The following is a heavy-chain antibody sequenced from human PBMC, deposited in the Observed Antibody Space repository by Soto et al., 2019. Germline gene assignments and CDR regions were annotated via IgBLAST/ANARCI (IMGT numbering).Heavy chain of an antibody. CDR2: IIPILGIA. CDR3: ARDPNGHSYGYDS. J-gene: IGHJ5*01. D-gene: IGHD5-18*01. Sequence: SVKVSCKASGGTFSSDTIGWVRQAPGQGLEWMGRIIPILGIANYAQKFQGRVTITADKSTSTAYMELSSLRSEDTAVYYCARDPNGHSYGYDSWGQGTLVTVSS. V-gene: IGHV1-69*04. CDR1: GGTFSSDT.